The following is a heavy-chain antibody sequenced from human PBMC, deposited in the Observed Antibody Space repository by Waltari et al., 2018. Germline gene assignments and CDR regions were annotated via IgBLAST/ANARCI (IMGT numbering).Heavy chain of an antibody. D-gene: IGHD3-10*01. CDR1: GGTFSSYT. CDR3: ARERTSMVRADAFDI. V-gene: IGHV1-69*08. J-gene: IGHJ3*02. Sequence: QVQLVQSGAEVTKPGSSVQVSCKASGGTFSSYTISWVRQAPGQGLEWMGRIIPILGIANDAQKFQGRVTITADKSTSTAYMELSSLRSEDTAVYYCARERTSMVRADAFDIWGQGTMVTVSS. CDR2: IIPILGIA.